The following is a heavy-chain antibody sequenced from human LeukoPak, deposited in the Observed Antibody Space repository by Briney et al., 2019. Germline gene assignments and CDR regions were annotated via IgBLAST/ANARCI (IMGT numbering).Heavy chain of an antibody. V-gene: IGHV4-59*01. CDR2: IYYSGST. CDR1: GGSISGYY. Sequence: SETLSLTCTVSGGSISGYYWSWIRQPPGKGLEWIGYIYYSGSTNYNPSLKSRVTISVDTSKNQFSLKLSSVTAADTAVYYCASRTGTRDYWGQGTLVTVSS. D-gene: IGHD1-1*01. J-gene: IGHJ4*02. CDR3: ASRTGTRDY.